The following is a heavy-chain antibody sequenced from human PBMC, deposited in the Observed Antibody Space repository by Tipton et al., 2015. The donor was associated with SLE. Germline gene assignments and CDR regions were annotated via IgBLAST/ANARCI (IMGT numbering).Heavy chain of an antibody. CDR1: GYTFTSYG. CDR3: ARALDSYYDYIWGSYRHNLFDY. Sequence: QVQLVQSGAEVKKPGASVKVSCKASGYTFTSYGISWVRQAPGQGLEWMGWISAYNGNTNYAQKLQGRVTMTTDTSTSTAYMELRSLRSDDTAVYYCARALDSYYDYIWGSYRHNLFDYWGQGTLVTVSS. J-gene: IGHJ4*02. V-gene: IGHV1-18*01. CDR2: ISAYNGNT. D-gene: IGHD3-16*02.